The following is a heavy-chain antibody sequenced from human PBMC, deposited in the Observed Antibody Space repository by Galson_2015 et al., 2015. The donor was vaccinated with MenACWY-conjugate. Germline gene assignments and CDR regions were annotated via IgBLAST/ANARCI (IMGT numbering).Heavy chain of an antibody. J-gene: IGHJ6*02. CDR3: ARGQMGLHFENSYSYRMAV. V-gene: IGHV1-69*06. CDR2: IVPMFGST. Sequence: SVKVSCKASGGTFTTYAFSWVRQAPGQGLEWMGGIVPMFGSTNYAQKFQGRVKITADRSTNTAYMELSSLTSDDTAVYYCARGQMGLHFENSYSYRMAVWGQGTPVAVSS. CDR1: GGTFTTYA. D-gene: IGHD5-24*01.